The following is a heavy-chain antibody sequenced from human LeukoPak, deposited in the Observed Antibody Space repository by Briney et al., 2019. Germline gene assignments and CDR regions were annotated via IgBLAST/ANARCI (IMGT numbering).Heavy chain of an antibody. CDR2: IRYDGNNK. Sequence: GGSLRLSCAVSRFTFSSYGMHWVRQAPGRGLEWVAFIRYDGNNKYYADSVKGRFTISRDNSKNTLYLQMNSLRAEDTAVYYCANQGGSLTEVGYYMDVWGKGTTVTVFS. D-gene: IGHD1-26*01. CDR1: RFTFSSYG. J-gene: IGHJ6*03. CDR3: ANQGGSLTEVGYYMDV. V-gene: IGHV3-30*02.